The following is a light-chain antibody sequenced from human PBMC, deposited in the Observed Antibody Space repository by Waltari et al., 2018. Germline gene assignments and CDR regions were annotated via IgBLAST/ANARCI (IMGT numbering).Light chain of an antibody. CDR2: GAS. J-gene: IGKJ1*01. V-gene: IGKV3-20*01. CDR1: QSVTRNY. CDR3: QQYDASRT. Sequence: ELVLIQSPGTLSLSPGDRATLSCRASQSVTRNYLAWYQQKPGQAPRLLIYGASKRATDIPARFSGSGSGTDFTLTISRLEPEDFAVYYCQQYDASRTFGQGTKVEIK.